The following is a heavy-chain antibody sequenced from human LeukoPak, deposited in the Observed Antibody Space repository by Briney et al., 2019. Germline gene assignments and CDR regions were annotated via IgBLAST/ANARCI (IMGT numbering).Heavy chain of an antibody. D-gene: IGHD4-17*01. Sequence: GASVKVSCKASGYTFTSYDINWVRQATGQGLEWMGWMNPNSGNTGYAQKFQGRVTMTRNTSISTAYMELSSLRSEDTAVYYCARDGDYGGYNAFDIWGQGTMVTVSS. CDR2: MNPNSGNT. J-gene: IGHJ3*02. CDR1: GYTFTSYD. CDR3: ARDGDYGGYNAFDI. V-gene: IGHV1-8*01.